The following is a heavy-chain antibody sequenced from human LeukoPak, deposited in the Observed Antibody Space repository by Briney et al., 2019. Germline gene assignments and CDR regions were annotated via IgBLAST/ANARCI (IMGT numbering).Heavy chain of an antibody. Sequence: GGSLRLSCAASGFTFSSYAMSWVRQAPGKGLEWVSAISGSGGSTYYADSVRGRFTISRDNSKNTLYLQMNSLRAEDTAVYYCAKDRVGGQPAYYFDYWGQGTLVTVSS. D-gene: IGHD4-23*01. CDR1: GFTFSSYA. J-gene: IGHJ4*02. CDR2: ISGSGGST. V-gene: IGHV3-23*01. CDR3: AKDRVGGQPAYYFDY.